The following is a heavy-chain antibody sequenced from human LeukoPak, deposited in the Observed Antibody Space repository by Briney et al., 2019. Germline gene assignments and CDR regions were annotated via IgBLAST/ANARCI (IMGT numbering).Heavy chain of an antibody. D-gene: IGHD2-8*01. J-gene: IGHJ6*03. CDR1: GFTFNTYG. CDR2: IQYDRTNE. V-gene: IGHV3-30*02. CDR3: AKDRCSNGIGCYYYYMEV. Sequence: GGSLRLSCAVSGFTFNTYGMHWVRQAPGKGLEWVAYIQYDRTNEQYAHSVKGRFRISRDNSNNILYLQMNSLRTEDTAVYYCAKDRCSNGIGCYYYYMEVWGKGTTVTISS.